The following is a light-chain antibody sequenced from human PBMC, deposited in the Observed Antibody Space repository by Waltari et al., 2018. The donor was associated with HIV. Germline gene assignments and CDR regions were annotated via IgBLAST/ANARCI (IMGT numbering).Light chain of an antibody. CDR1: TSNIGPTHD. CDR2: GDS. CDR3: QSYDNTLSGSRV. Sequence: SVLIQPPSVSGAPGQRVTIPGTGNTSNIGPTHDVHWYQHFQGTAPNLLIYGDSIRPSGVPDRFSGSKAGTSASLAITGLQAEDEGYYYCQSYDNTLSGSRVFGGGTKVTVL. V-gene: IGLV1-40*01. J-gene: IGLJ3*02.